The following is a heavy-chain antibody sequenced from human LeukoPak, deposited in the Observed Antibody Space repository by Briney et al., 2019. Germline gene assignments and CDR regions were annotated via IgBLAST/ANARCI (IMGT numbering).Heavy chain of an antibody. CDR2: INHSGST. CDR1: GGSFSGYY. Sequence: SETLSLTCAVYGGSFSGYYWSWIRQPPGKGLEWIGEINHSGSTNYNPSLKSRVTISVDTSKNQFSLKLSSVTAADTAVYYCARSMPLGYCSSTSCYGSEAFDTWGQGTMVTVSS. D-gene: IGHD2-2*01. CDR3: ARSMPLGYCSSTSCYGSEAFDT. J-gene: IGHJ3*02. V-gene: IGHV4-34*01.